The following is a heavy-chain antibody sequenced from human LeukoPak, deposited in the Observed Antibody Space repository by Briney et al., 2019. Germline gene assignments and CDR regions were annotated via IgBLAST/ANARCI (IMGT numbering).Heavy chain of an antibody. Sequence: PSETLSLTCTVSGGSISSSSYYWGWIRQPPGTGLEWIGSIYYSGSTYYNPSLKSRVTISVDTSKNQFSLKLSSVTAADTAVYYCASRSPYYYDILTWGQGTLVTVSS. J-gene: IGHJ5*02. V-gene: IGHV4-39*07. CDR2: IYYSGST. CDR3: ASRSPYYYDILT. D-gene: IGHD3-9*01. CDR1: GGSISSSSYY.